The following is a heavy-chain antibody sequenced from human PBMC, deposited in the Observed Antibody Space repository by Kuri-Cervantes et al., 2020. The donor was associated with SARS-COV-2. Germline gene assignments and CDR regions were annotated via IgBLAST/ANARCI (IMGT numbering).Heavy chain of an antibody. Sequence: GGSLRLSCAASGSTFSSYSMNWVRQAPGKGLEWVSYISSSSSTIYYADSVKGRFTISRDNAKNSLYLQMNSLRAEDTAVYYCARDGGEQWLVHWEFDYWGQGTLVTVSS. CDR1: GSTFSSYS. CDR3: ARDGGEQWLVHWEFDY. CDR2: ISSSSSTI. D-gene: IGHD6-19*01. J-gene: IGHJ4*02. V-gene: IGHV3-48*01.